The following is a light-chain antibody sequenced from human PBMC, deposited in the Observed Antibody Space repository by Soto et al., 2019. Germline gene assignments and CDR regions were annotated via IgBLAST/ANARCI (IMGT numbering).Light chain of an antibody. CDR2: EVT. V-gene: IGLV2-8*01. J-gene: IGLJ2*01. Sequence: QSALTQPPSASGSPGQSVTISCTGTSSDVGGYNYVSWYRQHPGKAPKLMIYEVTKRPSGVPDRFSGSKSDNTASLTVSGLQAEDEADYYCSSYAGSNSFVVFGGGTKLTVL. CDR3: SSYAGSNSFVV. CDR1: SSDVGGYNY.